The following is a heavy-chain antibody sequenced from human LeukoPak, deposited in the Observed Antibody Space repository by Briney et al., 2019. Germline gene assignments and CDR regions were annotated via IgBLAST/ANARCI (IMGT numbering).Heavy chain of an antibody. CDR3: ARDLGYVGTADY. J-gene: IGHJ4*02. CDR2: IYTSGST. CDR1: GGSISSYY. V-gene: IGHV4-4*07. Sequence: PSETLSLTCIASGGSISSYYWSWIRQPAGKGLEWIGRIYTSGSTNYNPSLKSRVTMSVDTSKNQVSLKLSSVTAADTAVYYCARDLGYVGTADYWGQGTLVTVSS. D-gene: IGHD5-12*01.